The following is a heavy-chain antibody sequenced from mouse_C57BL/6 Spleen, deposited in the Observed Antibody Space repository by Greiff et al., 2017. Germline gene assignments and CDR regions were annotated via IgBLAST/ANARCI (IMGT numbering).Heavy chain of an antibody. CDR3: ATLPARDFDY. J-gene: IGHJ2*01. CDR2: INPSSGYT. Sequence: QVHVKQSGAELAKPGASVKLSCKASGYTFTSYWMHWVKQRPGQGLEWIGYINPSSGYTKYNQKFKDKATLTADKSSSTAYMQLSSLTYEDSAVYYCATLPARDFDYWGQGTTLTVSS. V-gene: IGHV1-7*01. D-gene: IGHD3-3*01. CDR1: GYTFTSYW.